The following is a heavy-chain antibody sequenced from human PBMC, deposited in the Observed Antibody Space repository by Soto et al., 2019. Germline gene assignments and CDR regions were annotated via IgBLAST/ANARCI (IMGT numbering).Heavy chain of an antibody. V-gene: IGHV1-69*01. J-gene: IGHJ4*02. CDR1: GGTFSSYA. CDR2: IIPIFGTA. D-gene: IGHD3-22*01. CDR3: ASYGYDRSGYYYELSFDY. Sequence: QVQLVQSGAEVKKPGSSVKVSCKASGGTFSSYAISWVRQAPGQGLEWMGGIIPIFGTANYAQKFQGRVTITADESTSTAYMELSSLRSEDTAVYYCASYGYDRSGYYYELSFDYWGQGTLVTVSS.